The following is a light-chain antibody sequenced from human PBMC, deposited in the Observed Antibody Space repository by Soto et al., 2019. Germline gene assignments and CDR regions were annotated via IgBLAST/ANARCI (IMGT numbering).Light chain of an antibody. CDR1: SSDVGGYNY. V-gene: IGLV2-14*01. Sequence: QSALTQPASVSGSPGQSITISCTGTSSDVGGYNYVSWYQQYPGRVPKLLIYKVSNRPSGVSNRFSGSKSGNTASLTVSGLQAEDEADYYCSSYAGNSRYVFGTGTKVTV. CDR2: KVS. J-gene: IGLJ1*01. CDR3: SSYAGNSRYV.